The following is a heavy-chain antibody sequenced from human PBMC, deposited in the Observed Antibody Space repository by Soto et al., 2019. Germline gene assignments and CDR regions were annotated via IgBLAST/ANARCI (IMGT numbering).Heavy chain of an antibody. CDR1: GGSISSYY. CDR3: ARQSVGPYGSGSYFDY. D-gene: IGHD3-10*01. Sequence: QVQLQESGPGLVKPSETLSLTCTVSGGSISSYYWSWIRQPPGKGLEWIGYIYYSGSTNYNPSLKSRVTLAVDTYQNQFSLKLSSVTAADTAVYYCARQSVGPYGSGSYFDYWGQGTLVTVSS. J-gene: IGHJ4*02. V-gene: IGHV4-59*08. CDR2: IYYSGST.